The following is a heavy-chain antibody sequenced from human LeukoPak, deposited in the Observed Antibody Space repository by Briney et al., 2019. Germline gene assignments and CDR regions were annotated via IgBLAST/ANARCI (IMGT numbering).Heavy chain of an antibody. Sequence: PSETLSLTCAVYGGSFSGYYWSWIRQPPGKGPEWIGEINHSGSTNYNPSLKSRVTISVDTSKNQFSLKLSSVTAADTAVYYCARYDAPRRYNWFDPWGQGTLVTVSS. J-gene: IGHJ5*02. V-gene: IGHV4-34*01. CDR1: GGSFSGYY. CDR2: INHSGST. CDR3: ARYDAPRRYNWFDP. D-gene: IGHD3-16*01.